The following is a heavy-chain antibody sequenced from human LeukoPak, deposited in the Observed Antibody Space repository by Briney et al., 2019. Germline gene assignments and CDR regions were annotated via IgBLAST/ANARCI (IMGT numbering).Heavy chain of an antibody. V-gene: IGHV3-30*18. Sequence: PGGSLRLSCAASGFTFSSYGMHWVRQAPGKGLEWVAVISYDGSNKYYADSVKGRFTISRDNSKNTLYLQMNSLRAEDTAVYYCAKDSSGYDYPDYWGQGTLVTVSS. CDR2: ISYDGSNK. CDR1: GFTFSSYG. D-gene: IGHD5-12*01. J-gene: IGHJ4*02. CDR3: AKDSSGYDYPDY.